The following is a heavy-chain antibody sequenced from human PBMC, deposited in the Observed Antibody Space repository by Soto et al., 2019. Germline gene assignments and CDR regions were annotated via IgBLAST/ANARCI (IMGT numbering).Heavy chain of an antibody. Sequence: QVQLVQSGAEVREPGASVKVSCKASGYSFTSLDINWVRQTAGQGLEWMGWMQPSTGRTGYAQKFQGRVTMTRDTSINTAYMELTTLTSDVTAFYYCARGVSAGVDYWGQGTLVTVSS. J-gene: IGHJ4*02. CDR1: GYSFTSLD. CDR2: MQPSTGRT. V-gene: IGHV1-8*01. D-gene: IGHD1-26*01. CDR3: ARGVSAGVDY.